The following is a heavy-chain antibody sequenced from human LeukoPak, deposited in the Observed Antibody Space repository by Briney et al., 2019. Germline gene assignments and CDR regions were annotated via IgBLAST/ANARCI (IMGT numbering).Heavy chain of an antibody. J-gene: IGHJ4*02. V-gene: IGHV4-34*01. Sequence: SETLSLTCAVYGGSFSGYYWSWIRQPPGKGLEWIGEINHSGSTNYNPSLKSRVTISVDTSKNQFSLKLSSVTAADTAVYYCAGDGYNSFYFDYWGQGTLVTVSS. CDR1: GGSFSGYY. D-gene: IGHD5-24*01. CDR2: INHSGST. CDR3: AGDGYNSFYFDY.